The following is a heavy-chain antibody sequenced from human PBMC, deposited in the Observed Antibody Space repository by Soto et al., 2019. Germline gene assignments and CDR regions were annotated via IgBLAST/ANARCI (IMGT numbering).Heavy chain of an antibody. CDR3: ARDLGERYSYGNGIFEY. D-gene: IGHD5-18*01. Sequence: ASVKFSCKASGYTFTSYGISWVRQAPGQGLEWMGWISAYNGNTNYAQKLQGRVTMTTDTSTSTAYMELRSLRSDDTAVYYCARDLGERYSYGNGIFEYWGEGTLVTVSS. V-gene: IGHV1-18*01. CDR2: ISAYNGNT. J-gene: IGHJ4*02. CDR1: GYTFTSYG.